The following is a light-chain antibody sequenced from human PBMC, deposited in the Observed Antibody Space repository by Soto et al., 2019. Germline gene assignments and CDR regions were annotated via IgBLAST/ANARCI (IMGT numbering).Light chain of an antibody. V-gene: IGKV3-15*01. CDR3: QQYENWYT. J-gene: IGKJ2*01. Sequence: EIVMTQSPATLSVSPGARVTLSCRASQSVRSELAWYQQKPGQAPRLLIYGASTRATGIPDRFSGSGSGTDFTLTIRSLQFEDFAVYYCQQYENWYTFGQGTKLGI. CDR1: QSVRSE. CDR2: GAS.